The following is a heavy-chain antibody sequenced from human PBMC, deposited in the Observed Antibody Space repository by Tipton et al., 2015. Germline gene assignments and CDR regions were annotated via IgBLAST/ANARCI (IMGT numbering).Heavy chain of an antibody. Sequence: QLVQSGAEVKKPGASVKVSCKASGYTFTGYGISWVRQAPGQGLEWMGWISPYNGGTNYAQNFQGRITMTTDTSTNTAYMELRSLRSDDTAVYYCARTYGSGSFVVGGRKRYYFDYWGQGTLVTVSS. V-gene: IGHV1-18*01. CDR2: ISPYNGGT. CDR1: GYTFTGYG. J-gene: IGHJ4*02. D-gene: IGHD3-10*01. CDR3: ARTYGSGSFVVGGRKRYYFDY.